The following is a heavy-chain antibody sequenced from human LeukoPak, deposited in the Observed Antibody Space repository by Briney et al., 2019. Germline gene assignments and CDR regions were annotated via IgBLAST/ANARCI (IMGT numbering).Heavy chain of an antibody. V-gene: IGHV1-69*05. D-gene: IGHD7-27*01. Sequence: SVKVSCKASGGTFSSYAISWVRQAPGQGLEWMGGIIPIFGTANYAQKFQGRVTITTDESTSTAYMELSSLRSEDTAVYYCARLGQDYYYYYYMDVWGKGTTVTVSS. J-gene: IGHJ6*03. CDR2: IIPIFGTA. CDR3: ARLGQDYYYYYYMDV. CDR1: GGTFSSYA.